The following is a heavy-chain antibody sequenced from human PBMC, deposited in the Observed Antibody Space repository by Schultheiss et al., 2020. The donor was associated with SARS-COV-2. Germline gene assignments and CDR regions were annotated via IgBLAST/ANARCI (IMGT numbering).Heavy chain of an antibody. V-gene: IGHV3-66*01. CDR1: GFTVSSNY. J-gene: IGHJ4*02. D-gene: IGHD3-10*01. Sequence: GESLKISCAASGFTVSSNYMSWVRQAPGKGLEWVSVIYSGGSTYYADSVKGRFTISRDNSKNTLYLQMNSLRAEDTAVYYCARVGGFGELDYWGQGTLVTVSS. CDR3: ARVGGFGELDY. CDR2: IYSGGST.